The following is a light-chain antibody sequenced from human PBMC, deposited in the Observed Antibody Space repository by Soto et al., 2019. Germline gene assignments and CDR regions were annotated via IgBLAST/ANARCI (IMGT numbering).Light chain of an antibody. CDR3: CSYAGSRV. CDR2: EGS. CDR1: SSDVGSYNL. Sequence: QSALTQPASVSGSPGQSITISCTGTSSDVGSYNLVSWNQQHPGKALKLRIYEGSKRPSGVSNRVSGSKSGNTASLTSSGPQAEDEADYYCCSYAGSRVFGGGTKLTVL. V-gene: IGLV2-23*01. J-gene: IGLJ3*02.